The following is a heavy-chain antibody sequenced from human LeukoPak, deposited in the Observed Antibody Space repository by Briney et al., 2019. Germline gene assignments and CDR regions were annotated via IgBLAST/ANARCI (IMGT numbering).Heavy chain of an antibody. Sequence: GGSLRLSCAASGFTVTRYWMSWVRQAPGKGLEWVANIKEDGSKKNYVDSVKGRFTISRDNAENSVYLQMNSLRVEDTAVYYCAKDIVGGGDDYWGQGTLVTVSS. D-gene: IGHD2-21*02. CDR3: AKDIVGGGDDY. J-gene: IGHJ4*02. V-gene: IGHV3-7*01. CDR1: GFTVTRYW. CDR2: IKEDGSKK.